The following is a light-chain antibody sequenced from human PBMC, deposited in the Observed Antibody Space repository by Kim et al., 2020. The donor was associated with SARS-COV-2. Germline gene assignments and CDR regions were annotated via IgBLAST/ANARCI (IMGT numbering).Light chain of an antibody. CDR2: DII. V-gene: IGLV2-14*03. CDR3: CTYTISSTVI. CDR1: SSDVGAYNY. Sequence: GQSSTISCTGTSSDVGAYNYVSWYQQHPGKAPKLMIYDIINRPSGVSNRFSGSKSGNTASLTISGLQAEDEADYYCCTYTISSTVIFGGGTQLTVL. J-gene: IGLJ2*01.